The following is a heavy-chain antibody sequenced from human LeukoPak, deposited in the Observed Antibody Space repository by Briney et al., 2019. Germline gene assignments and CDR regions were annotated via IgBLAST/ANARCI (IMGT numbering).Heavy chain of an antibody. CDR3: ASVNGRGYGMDV. CDR2: INHSGST. CDR1: GFTFSSYA. V-gene: IGHV4-34*01. D-gene: IGHD2-15*01. Sequence: PGGSLRLSCAASGFTFSSYAMSWIRQPPGKGLEWIGEINHSGSTNYNPSLKSRVTISVDTSKNQFSLKLSSVTAADTAVYYCASVNGRGYGMDVWGQGTTVTVSS. J-gene: IGHJ6*02.